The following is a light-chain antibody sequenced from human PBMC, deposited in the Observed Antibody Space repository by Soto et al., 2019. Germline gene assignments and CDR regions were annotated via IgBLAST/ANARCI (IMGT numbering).Light chain of an antibody. J-gene: IGLJ1*01. CDR3: SSSAGAITFYV. V-gene: IGLV2-23*02. CDR1: SSDVGTYTL. Sequence: QSALAQPASVSGSPGQSITISCTGTSSDVGTYTLVSWYQQHPGKALKLVIYEVNKRPAGVSKRFSGSKSGDTASLTISGLQAEDEADYYCSSSAGAITFYVFGTGTKVTVL. CDR2: EVN.